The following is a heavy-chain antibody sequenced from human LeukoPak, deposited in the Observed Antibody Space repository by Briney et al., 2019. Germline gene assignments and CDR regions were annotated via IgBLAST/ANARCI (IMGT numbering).Heavy chain of an antibody. D-gene: IGHD6-13*01. CDR1: GDSISRGAYS. V-gene: IGHV4-30-2*01. CDR2: IFHTGST. J-gene: IGHJ5*02. CDR3: SRFIMSSWGDWFDP. Sequence: SQTLSLSCVVSGDSISRGAYSWSWIRQPPGKGLEWIGYIFHTGSTFYNPSLKSRVTISVDNSKNQFSLRLSSVTAADTAVYYCSRFIMSSWGDWFDPWGQGTLATVSS.